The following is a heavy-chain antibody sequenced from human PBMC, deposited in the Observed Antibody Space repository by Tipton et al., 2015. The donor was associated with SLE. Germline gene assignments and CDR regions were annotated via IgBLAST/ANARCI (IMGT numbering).Heavy chain of an antibody. CDR2: ISYDGSNK. CDR1: GFTFSSYG. CDR3: AVGEVEGGWYFDL. J-gene: IGHJ2*01. D-gene: IGHD1-26*01. V-gene: IGHV3-30*03. Sequence: SLRLSCAASGFTFSSYGMHWVRQAPGKGLEWVAVISYDGSNKYYADSVKGRFTISRDNSKNTLYLQMNSLRAEDTAVYYCAVGEVEGGWYFDLWGRGTLVTVSS.